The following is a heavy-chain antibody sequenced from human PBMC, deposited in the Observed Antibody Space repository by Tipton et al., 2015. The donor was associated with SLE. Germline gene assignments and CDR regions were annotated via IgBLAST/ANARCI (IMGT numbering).Heavy chain of an antibody. Sequence: TLSLTCSVSTYSISNGHYWAWVRQPPGKGLEWIGTVYHTGNTYYNPSLKSRVTISVDTSKNQFSLKLSSVTAADTAVYYCARVLWSSDAFDIWGQGTMVTVSS. J-gene: IGHJ3*02. CDR1: TYSISNGHY. CDR2: VYHTGNT. CDR3: ARVLWSSDAFDI. D-gene: IGHD3-3*01. V-gene: IGHV4-38-2*02.